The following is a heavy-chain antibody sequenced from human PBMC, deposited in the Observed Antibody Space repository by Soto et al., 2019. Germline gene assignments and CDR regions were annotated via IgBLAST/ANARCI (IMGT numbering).Heavy chain of an antibody. J-gene: IGHJ4*02. CDR1: GYSFAAYW. Sequence: TGESLKISCKGSGYSFAAYWIGWVRQMPGKGLEWMGIIYPADSDTRYSPSFQGQVTISVDKSISTAYLQWSSLKASDTAMYYCARLGLQSFGFFDYWGQGTLFTVSS. V-gene: IGHV5-51*01. D-gene: IGHD3-16*01. CDR3: ARLGLQSFGFFDY. CDR2: IYPADSDT.